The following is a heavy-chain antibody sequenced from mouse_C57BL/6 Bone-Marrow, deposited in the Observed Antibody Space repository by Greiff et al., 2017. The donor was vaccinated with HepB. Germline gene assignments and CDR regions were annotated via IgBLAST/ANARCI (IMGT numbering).Heavy chain of an antibody. CDR2: ISYDGSN. J-gene: IGHJ2*01. V-gene: IGHV3-6*01. D-gene: IGHD3-1*01. CDR3: ARYCEGGLFDY. CDR1: GYSITSGYY. Sequence: EVQRVESGPGLVKPSQSLSLTCSVTGYSITSGYYWNWIRQFPGNKLEWMGYISYDGSNNYNPSLKNRISITRDTSKNQFFLKLNSVTTEDTATYYCARYCEGGLFDYWGQGTTLTVSS.